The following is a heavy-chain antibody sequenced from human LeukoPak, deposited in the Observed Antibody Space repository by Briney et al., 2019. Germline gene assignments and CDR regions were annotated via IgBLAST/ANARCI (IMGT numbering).Heavy chain of an antibody. Sequence: GASVKVSCKASGYTFTGYYMHWVRQAPGQGLEWMGWINPNSGGTNYAQKFQGRVTMTRDTSISTAYMELSRLRSDDTAVYYCARETLGSWELLSAGSYYYYYYGMDVWGQGTTVTVSS. V-gene: IGHV1-2*02. CDR1: GYTFTGYY. CDR3: ARETLGSWELLSAGSYYYYYYGMDV. CDR2: INPNSGGT. J-gene: IGHJ6*02. D-gene: IGHD1-26*01.